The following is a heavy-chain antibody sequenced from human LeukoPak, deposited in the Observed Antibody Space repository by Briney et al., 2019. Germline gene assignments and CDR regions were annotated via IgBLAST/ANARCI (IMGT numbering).Heavy chain of an antibody. J-gene: IGHJ6*03. V-gene: IGHV3-11*01. CDR2: ISSSGSTI. CDR3: AKGGYYYYMDV. CDR1: GFTFSDYY. Sequence: GGSLRLSCAASGFTFSDYYMSWIRQAPGKGLEWVSYISSSGSTIYYADSVKGRFTISSNNAKNSLYLQMNSLRAEDTAVYYCAKGGYYYYMDVWGKGTTVTVSS.